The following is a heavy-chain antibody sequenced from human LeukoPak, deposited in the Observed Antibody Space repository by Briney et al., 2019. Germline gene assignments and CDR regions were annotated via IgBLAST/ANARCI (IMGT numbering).Heavy chain of an antibody. Sequence: GGSLRLSCAASGFTFSTYWMHWVRQAPGKGLVWVSRINSVGSSTSYADSVKGRFTISRDNAKNTLYLQMNSLRAEDTAVYYCARDGWELPTGYYYYMDVWGKGTTVTVSS. CDR2: INSVGSST. D-gene: IGHD1-26*01. J-gene: IGHJ6*03. V-gene: IGHV3-74*01. CDR1: GFTFSTYW. CDR3: ARDGWELPTGYYYYMDV.